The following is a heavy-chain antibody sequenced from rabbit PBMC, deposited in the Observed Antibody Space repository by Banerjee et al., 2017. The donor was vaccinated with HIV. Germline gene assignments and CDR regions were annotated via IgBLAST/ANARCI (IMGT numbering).Heavy chain of an antibody. J-gene: IGHJ4*01. D-gene: IGHD8-1*01. CDR2: IYVGSGST. Sequence: QSLEESGGDLVKPGASLTLTCKASGFDFSGYYMSWVRQAPGKGLEWIGVIYVGSGSTDYASWVDGRFTISSDNAQNTVDLQMNSLTAADTATYFCARYAGSSYCDLWGPGTLVTVS. CDR1: GFDFSGYY. CDR3: ARYAGSSYCDL. V-gene: IGHV1S7*01.